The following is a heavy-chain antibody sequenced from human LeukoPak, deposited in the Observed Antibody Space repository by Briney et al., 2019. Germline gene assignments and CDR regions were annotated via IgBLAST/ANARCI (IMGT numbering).Heavy chain of an antibody. V-gene: IGHV1-46*01. J-gene: IGHJ4*02. CDR2: INTSGGST. D-gene: IGHD3-22*01. Sequence: GASVKVSCKASGYTFSSHYMHWVRQAPGQGLEWMGIINTSGGSTSYAQKFQGRVTMTRDTSTSTVYMELSSLRSEDTAVYYCARAMFYFDSSGYWSSGYWGQGTLVTVSS. CDR3: ARAMFYFDSSGYWSSGY. CDR1: GYTFSSHY.